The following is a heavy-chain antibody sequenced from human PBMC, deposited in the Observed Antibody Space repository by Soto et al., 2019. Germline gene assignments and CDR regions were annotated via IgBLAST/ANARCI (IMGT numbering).Heavy chain of an antibody. CDR2: ISSNGDTT. V-gene: IGHV3-64*01. J-gene: IGHJ4*02. Sequence: PGGSLRLSCAASGFTFSSYSMHWVRQAPGKGLEYVSGISSNGDTTYYASSVKDRFTISRDNSKNTLYLQMGSLRAEDMAVYYCARVAVEQLMRYSFAYWGRGTLVTVSS. D-gene: IGHD6-13*01. CDR1: GFTFSSYS. CDR3: ARVAVEQLMRYSFAY.